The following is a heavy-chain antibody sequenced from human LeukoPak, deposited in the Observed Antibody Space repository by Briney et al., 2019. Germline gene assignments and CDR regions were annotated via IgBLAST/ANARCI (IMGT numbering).Heavy chain of an antibody. Sequence: ASVKVSCKASGGTFSSYTISWVRQAPGQGLERMGRIIPILGIANYAQKFQGRVTITADKSTSTAYMELSSLRSEDTAVYYCASSYYDSSGYYPGAFDIWGQGTMVTVSS. CDR2: IIPILGIA. J-gene: IGHJ3*02. CDR3: ASSYYDSSGYYPGAFDI. V-gene: IGHV1-69*02. CDR1: GGTFSSYT. D-gene: IGHD3-22*01.